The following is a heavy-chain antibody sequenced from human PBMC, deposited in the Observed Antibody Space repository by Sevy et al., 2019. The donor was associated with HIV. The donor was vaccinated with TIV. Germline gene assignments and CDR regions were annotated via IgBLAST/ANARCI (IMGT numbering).Heavy chain of an antibody. CDR3: ARVRDIVVVPAAMSGIDDAFDI. D-gene: IGHD2-2*01. J-gene: IGHJ3*02. CDR2: INPNSGGT. CDR1: GYTFTGYY. Sequence: ASVKVSCKASGYTFTGYYMHWVRQAPGQGLEWMGWINPNSGGTNYAQKFQGRVTMTRDTSIGTAYMELGRRRSDDTAVYYCARVRDIVVVPAAMSGIDDAFDIWGQGTMVTVSS. V-gene: IGHV1-2*02.